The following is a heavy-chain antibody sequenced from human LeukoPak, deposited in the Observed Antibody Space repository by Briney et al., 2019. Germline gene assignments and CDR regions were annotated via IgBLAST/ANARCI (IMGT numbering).Heavy chain of an antibody. CDR3: ARDGVSALNLYSDL. Sequence: PSETLSLTCAVYGGSFSGYYWSWIRQPPGKGLEWIGEINHSGSTNYNPSLKSRVIISVDTSKNQFSLSLISVTAADTAVYYCARDGVSALNLYSDLWGRGTLVTVSS. CDR2: INHSGST. CDR1: GGSFSGYY. D-gene: IGHD3-3*01. J-gene: IGHJ2*01. V-gene: IGHV4-34*01.